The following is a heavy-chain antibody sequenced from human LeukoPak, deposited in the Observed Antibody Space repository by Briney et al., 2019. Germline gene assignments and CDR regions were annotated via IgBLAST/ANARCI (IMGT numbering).Heavy chain of an antibody. CDR2: ISSSSSYI. J-gene: IGHJ4*02. Sequence: PGGSLRLSCAASGFTFSSYSMNWVRQAPGKGLECVSSISSSSSYIYYADSVKGRFTTSRDNAKNSLYLQMNSLGAEDTAVYYCARAANRYCSGGSCYGYWGQGTLVTVSS. CDR3: ARAANRYCSGGSCYGY. V-gene: IGHV3-21*01. CDR1: GFTFSSYS. D-gene: IGHD2-15*01.